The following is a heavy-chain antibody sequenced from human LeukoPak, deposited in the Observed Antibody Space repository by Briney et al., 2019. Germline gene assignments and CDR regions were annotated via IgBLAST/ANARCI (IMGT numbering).Heavy chain of an antibody. CDR2: INPSGGST. CDR3: ARDDRKTPDYCSGGSCYPEDAFDI. J-gene: IGHJ3*02. V-gene: IGHV1-46*01. Sequence: ASVKVSCKASGGTFSSYAISWVRQAPGQGLEWMGIINPSGGSTSYAQKFQGRVTMTRDTSTSTVYMELSSLRSEDTAVYYCARDDRKTPDYCSGGSCYPEDAFDIWGQGTMVTVSS. CDR1: GGTFSSYA. D-gene: IGHD2-15*01.